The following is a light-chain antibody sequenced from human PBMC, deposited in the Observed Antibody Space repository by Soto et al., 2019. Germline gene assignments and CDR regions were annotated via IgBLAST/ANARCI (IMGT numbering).Light chain of an antibody. CDR2: GAS. CDR1: QSISSNY. V-gene: IGKV3-20*01. Sequence: EIVLTQSPGTLSLSTGERATLSCRASQSISSNYLAWYQQKPGQAPRLLIFGASYRATGIPDRFSGSGSGTDFTLTISRLEPEDFGGYYCQQYGSSPPELTFSPGTKVDLK. J-gene: IGKJ3*01. CDR3: QQYGSSPPELT.